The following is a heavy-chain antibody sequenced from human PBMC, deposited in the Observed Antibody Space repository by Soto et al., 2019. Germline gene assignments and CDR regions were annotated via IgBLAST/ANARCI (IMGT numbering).Heavy chain of an antibody. V-gene: IGHV3-23*01. J-gene: IGHJ4*02. D-gene: IGHD2-21*01. Sequence: EVQLLESGGGLVQPGGSLRLSCEASGFTFTAYAMTWVRQAPGKGLGWVAAVTRSADKVYYADSVKGRFTISRDNSKNTVYLQMYSLRAEDSAVYYCASRYYYLDFWGQGTLVTVSS. CDR2: VTRSADKV. CDR1: GFTFTAYA. CDR3: ASRYYYLDF.